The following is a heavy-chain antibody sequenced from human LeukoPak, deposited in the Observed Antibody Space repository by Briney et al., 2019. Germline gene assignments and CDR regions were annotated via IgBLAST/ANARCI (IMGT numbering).Heavy chain of an antibody. J-gene: IGHJ4*02. V-gene: IGHV3-23*01. CDR2: ISGSGGST. CDR3: AQGYLGIQLWTLPTYFDY. D-gene: IGHD5-18*01. Sequence: GGSLRLSCAASGFTFSSYAMSWVRQAPGKGLEWVSAISGSGGSTYYADSVKGRFTISRDNSKNTLYLQMNSLRAEDTAVYYCAQGYLGIQLWTLPTYFDYWGQGTLVTVSS. CDR1: GFTFSSYA.